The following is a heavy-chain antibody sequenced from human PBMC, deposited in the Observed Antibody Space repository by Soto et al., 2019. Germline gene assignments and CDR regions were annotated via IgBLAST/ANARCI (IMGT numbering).Heavy chain of an antibody. CDR3: AKDWDMVRGVITYYYYYYGMDV. CDR2: FSGSGGST. CDR1: GFTFSNYA. Sequence: GGSLRLSCAASGFTFSNYAMSWVRQAPGKGLEWVSAFSGSGGSTYYADSVKGRFTISRDNSKNTLYLEMNSLRVDDTAVYYCAKDWDMVRGVITYYYYYYGMDVWGQGTTVTVSS. V-gene: IGHV3-23*01. D-gene: IGHD3-10*01. J-gene: IGHJ6*02.